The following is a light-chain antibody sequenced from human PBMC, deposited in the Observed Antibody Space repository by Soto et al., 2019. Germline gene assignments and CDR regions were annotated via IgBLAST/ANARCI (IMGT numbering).Light chain of an antibody. CDR2: EVN. CDR3: CSYAGSNTLR. CDR1: SSAVGIFNY. J-gene: IGLJ2*01. Sequence: QSALTQPPSASGSPGQSVTISCTGTSSAVGIFNYVSWYQQHPDQAPKLLIFEVNKRPSGVPDRFSASKSGNTASLTVSGLQAEDEADYYCCSYAGSNTLRFGGGTKLTVL. V-gene: IGLV2-8*01.